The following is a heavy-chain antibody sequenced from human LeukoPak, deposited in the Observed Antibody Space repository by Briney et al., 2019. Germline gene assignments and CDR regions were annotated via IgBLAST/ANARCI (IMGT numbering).Heavy chain of an antibody. CDR3: ARFGELSYYYFDY. J-gene: IGHJ4*02. D-gene: IGHD3-10*01. CDR1: GFTFSSYG. CDR2: IRYDGSNK. V-gene: IGHV3-30*02. Sequence: GGSLRLSCAASGFTFSSYGMHWVRQAPGKGLEWVAFIRYDGSNKYYADSVKGRFTISRDNSKNTLYLQMNSLRAEDTAVYYCARFGELSYYYFDYWGQGTLVTASS.